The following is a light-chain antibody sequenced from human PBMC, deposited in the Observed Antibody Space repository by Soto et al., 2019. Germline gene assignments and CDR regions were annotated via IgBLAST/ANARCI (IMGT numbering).Light chain of an antibody. CDR3: QQYYNYPLT. CDR2: DAS. CDR1: KSVSTW. J-gene: IGKJ4*02. Sequence: DIQITQSPSTLSASVGDTVTVTCRASKSVSTWVAWYQQKPGKAPKVLIFDASRLESGDPSRFSGSGSGTDFTLTISSLQPDDFATYYCQQYYNYPLTFGGGTKVDIK. V-gene: IGKV1-5*01.